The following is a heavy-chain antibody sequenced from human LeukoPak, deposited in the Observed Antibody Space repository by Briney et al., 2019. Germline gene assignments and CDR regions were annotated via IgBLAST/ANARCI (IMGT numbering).Heavy chain of an antibody. V-gene: IGHV3-64*02. Sequence: AGGSLRRSCAASGFTFSSYTMHWVRQAPGKGLEYVSAISSNGVSTYYGASVKGRFTISRDNSKNTLYLQMGSLRAEDMAVYYCARGGPWFGAAFDIWGQGTMVTVSS. D-gene: IGHD3-10*01. J-gene: IGHJ3*02. CDR2: ISSNGVST. CDR3: ARGGPWFGAAFDI. CDR1: GFTFSSYT.